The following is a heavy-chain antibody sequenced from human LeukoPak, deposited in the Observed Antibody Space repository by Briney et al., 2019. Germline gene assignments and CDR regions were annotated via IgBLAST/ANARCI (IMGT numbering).Heavy chain of an antibody. D-gene: IGHD3-10*01. CDR1: GYTFTSYG. J-gene: IGHJ6*02. Sequence: ASVKVSCKASGYTFTSYGISWVRQAPGQGLEWMGWISAYNGNTNYAQKLQGRVTMTTDTSTSTAYMELRSLRSDDTAVYYCARDLVGPPTYYYYYGMDVWGQGTTVTVSS. CDR2: ISAYNGNT. V-gene: IGHV1-18*01. CDR3: ARDLVGPPTYYYYYGMDV.